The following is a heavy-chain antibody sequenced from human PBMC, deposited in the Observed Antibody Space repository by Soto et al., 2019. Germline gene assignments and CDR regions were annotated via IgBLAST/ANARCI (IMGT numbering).Heavy chain of an antibody. V-gene: IGHV4-39*01. D-gene: IGHD3-3*01. Sequence: SETLSLTCTVSGGSISSSSYYWGWIRQHPGKGLERIGSIYYSGSTYYNPSLKSRVTISVDTSKNQFSLKLSSVTAADTAVYYCVRHTPYDFWSGYTSYYMDVWGKGTTVTVSS. CDR1: GGSISSSSYY. CDR3: VRHTPYDFWSGYTSYYMDV. J-gene: IGHJ6*03. CDR2: IYYSGST.